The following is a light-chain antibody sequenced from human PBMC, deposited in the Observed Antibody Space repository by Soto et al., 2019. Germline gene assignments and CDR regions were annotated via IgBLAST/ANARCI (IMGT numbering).Light chain of an antibody. CDR3: VLYMGSGIS. J-gene: IGLJ3*02. V-gene: IGLV8-61*01. CDR2: STN. Sequence: QTVVTQEPSFSVSPGGTVTLTCGLSSGSVSTSYYPSWYQQTPGQAPRTLIYSTNTRSSGVPDRFSGSILGNKAGLTITGAQADDESDYYCVLYMGSGISFGGGTKVTVL. CDR1: SGSVSTSYY.